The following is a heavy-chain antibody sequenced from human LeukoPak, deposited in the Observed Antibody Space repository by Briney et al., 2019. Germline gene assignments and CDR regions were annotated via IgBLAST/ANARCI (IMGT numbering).Heavy chain of an antibody. CDR2: INSDGSST. CDR1: GFTFSSYW. D-gene: IGHD4-11*01. Sequence: GGSLRLSCAASGFTFSSYWMHWVRQAPGKGLAWVSRINSDGSSTSYADSVKGRFTISRDNAKNTLYLQMNSLRAEDTAVYYCAREYSNYLFDYWGQGTLVTVSS. J-gene: IGHJ4*02. V-gene: IGHV3-74*01. CDR3: AREYSNYLFDY.